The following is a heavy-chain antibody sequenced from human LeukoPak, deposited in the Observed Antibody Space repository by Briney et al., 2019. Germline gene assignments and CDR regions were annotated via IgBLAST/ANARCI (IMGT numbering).Heavy chain of an antibody. V-gene: IGHV1-24*01. Sequence: ASVKVSCKVSGYTLTELSMHWVRQAPGKGLEWMGGFDPEDGETIYAQKFQGRVTMTEDTSTDTAYMELSSLRSEDTAVYYCARSDSSSWYASGPFDPWGQGTLVTVSS. CDR3: ARSDSSSWYASGPFDP. CDR2: FDPEDGET. CDR1: GYTLTELS. D-gene: IGHD6-13*01. J-gene: IGHJ5*02.